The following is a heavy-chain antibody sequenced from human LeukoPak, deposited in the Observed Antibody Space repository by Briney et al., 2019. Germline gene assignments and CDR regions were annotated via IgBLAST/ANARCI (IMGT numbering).Heavy chain of an antibody. J-gene: IGHJ6*02. CDR1: GGSFSGYY. Sequence: PSETLSLTCAVYGGSFSGYYWSWIRQPPGKGLEWIGEINHSGSTNYNPSLKSRVTISVDTSKNQFSLKLSSVTAADTAVYYCARIYCSSTSCRNYGMDVWGQGTTVTVSS. D-gene: IGHD2-2*01. CDR2: INHSGST. CDR3: ARIYCSSTSCRNYGMDV. V-gene: IGHV4-34*01.